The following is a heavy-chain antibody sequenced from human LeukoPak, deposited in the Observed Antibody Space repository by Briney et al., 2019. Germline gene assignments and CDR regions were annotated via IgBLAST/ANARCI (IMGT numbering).Heavy chain of an antibody. CDR1: GFTFSRNT. D-gene: IGHD3-3*01. Sequence: PGGSLRLSCAASGFTFSRNTMNWVRQAPGKGLEWGSYITSSSSYIYYADSVKGRFTISRDNAKNSLSLQMNSLRAEDTAVYYCARSSANGHFLEWYLDYWGQRTLVTVSS. CDR3: ARSSANGHFLEWYLDY. J-gene: IGHJ4*02. CDR2: ITSSSSYI. V-gene: IGHV3-21*01.